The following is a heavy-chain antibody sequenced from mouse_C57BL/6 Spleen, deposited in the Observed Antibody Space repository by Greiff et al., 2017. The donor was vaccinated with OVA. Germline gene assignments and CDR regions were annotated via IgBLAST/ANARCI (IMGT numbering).Heavy chain of an antibody. CDR3: ARPGGYYFDY. CDR1: GFTFSDYG. J-gene: IGHJ2*01. CDR2: ISSGSSTI. D-gene: IGHD1-1*02. V-gene: IGHV5-17*01. Sequence: EVKLMESGGGLVKPGGSLKLSCAASGFTFSDYGMHWVRQAPEKGLEWVAYISSGSSTIYYADTVKGRFTISRDNAKNTLFLQMTSLRSEDPAMYYCARPGGYYFDYWGQGTTLTVSS.